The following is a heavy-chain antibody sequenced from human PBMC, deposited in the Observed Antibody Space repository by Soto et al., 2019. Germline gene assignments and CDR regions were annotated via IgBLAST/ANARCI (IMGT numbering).Heavy chain of an antibody. Sequence: QVQLVQSGAEVKKPGSSVKVSCKASGGSFGSFVITWVRQAPGQGLEWVGGIIPLSGTTNYAQKFQGRPTITAAESTNTAYMELTSLRSDDTAVYYCAREGVGGAWFDPWGQGTPVTVSS. CDR3: AREGVGGAWFDP. D-gene: IGHD3-16*01. J-gene: IGHJ5*02. CDR2: IIPLSGTT. V-gene: IGHV1-69*01. CDR1: GGSFGSFV.